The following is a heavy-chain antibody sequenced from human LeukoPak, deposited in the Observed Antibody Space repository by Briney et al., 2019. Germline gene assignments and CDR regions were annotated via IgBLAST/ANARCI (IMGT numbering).Heavy chain of an antibody. V-gene: IGHV4-4*07. CDR3: ARDFGYSSSWYWFDP. Sequence: SETLSLTCTVSGGSFSSYYWSWIRQPAGKGLEWIGRIYTSGSTNYNPSLKSRVTMSVDTSKNQFSLKLSSVTAADTAVYYCARDFGYSSSWYWFDPWGQGTLVTVSS. J-gene: IGHJ5*02. CDR1: GGSFSSYY. D-gene: IGHD6-13*01. CDR2: IYTSGST.